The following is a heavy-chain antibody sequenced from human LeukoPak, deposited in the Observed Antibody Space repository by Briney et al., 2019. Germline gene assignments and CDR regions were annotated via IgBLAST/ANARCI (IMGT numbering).Heavy chain of an antibody. CDR3: AKVGYSYKNDAFDI. V-gene: IGHV3-30*02. D-gene: IGHD5-18*01. CDR2: IRYDGSNK. CDR1: GFTFSSYG. J-gene: IGHJ3*02. Sequence: PGGSLRLSCAASGFTFSSYGMHWVRQAPGKGLEWVAFIRYDGSNKYYADSVKGRFTISRDNSKNTLYLQMNSLRAEDTAVYYCAKVGYSYKNDAFDIWGQGTMVTVSS.